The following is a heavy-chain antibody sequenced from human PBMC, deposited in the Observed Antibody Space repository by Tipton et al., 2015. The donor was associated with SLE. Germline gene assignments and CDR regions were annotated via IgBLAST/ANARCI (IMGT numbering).Heavy chain of an antibody. CDR2: IWFDGSGE. D-gene: IGHD5-12*01. J-gene: IGHJ4*01. V-gene: IGHV3-33*06. CDR3: AKSPRGHSGYDSPFEY. Sequence: RSLRLSCAASGFTFSTSGMHWVRQAPCKGLEWVVVIWFDGSGEYYADSVKGRFTISRDNLMNTLYLQMRSLRAEVTAFYFCAKSPRGHSGYDSPFEYWGHGTLVTVSS. CDR1: GFTFSTSG.